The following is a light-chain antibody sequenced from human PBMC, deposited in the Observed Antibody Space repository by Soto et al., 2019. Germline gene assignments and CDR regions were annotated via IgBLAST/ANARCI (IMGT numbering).Light chain of an antibody. CDR3: QQRSNWPPV. CDR2: GAS. CDR1: QSVSSN. J-gene: IGKJ5*01. Sequence: EIVMTQSPATLSVSPGERATLSCRASQSVSSNLAWYQQKPGQAPRLLIYGASTRATGIPARFSGSGSGTEFTLTISSLQSEDFAVYYCQQRSNWPPVFGQGTRLEIK. V-gene: IGKV3-15*01.